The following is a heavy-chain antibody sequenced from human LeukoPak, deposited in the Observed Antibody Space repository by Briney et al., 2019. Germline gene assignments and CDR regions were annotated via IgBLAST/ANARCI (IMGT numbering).Heavy chain of an antibody. J-gene: IGHJ3*02. V-gene: IGHV4-4*07. Sequence: PSETLSLTCTVSGGSISSYYWSWIRQPAGKGLEWIGRIHTSGSTNQNPSLKSRVTMSVDTSKNQFSLKLNSVTAADTGIYYCARHSRSGYIGYENAFDIWGQGTMVTVSS. CDR3: ARHSRSGYIGYENAFDI. D-gene: IGHD5-12*01. CDR1: GGSISSYY. CDR2: IHTSGST.